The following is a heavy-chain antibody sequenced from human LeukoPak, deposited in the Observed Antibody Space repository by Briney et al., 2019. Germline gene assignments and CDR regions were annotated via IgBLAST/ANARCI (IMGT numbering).Heavy chain of an antibody. J-gene: IGHJ3*02. CDR3: ARDINYYDSSGYSAFDI. CDR2: ISYDGSNK. V-gene: IGHV3-30*04. Sequence: PGGSLRLSCAASGFTFSSYAMHWVRQAPGKGLEWVAVISYDGSNKYYADSVKGRFTISRDNAKNSLYLQMNSLRAEDTAVYYCARDINYYDSSGYSAFDIWGQGTMVTVSS. D-gene: IGHD3-22*01. CDR1: GFTFSSYA.